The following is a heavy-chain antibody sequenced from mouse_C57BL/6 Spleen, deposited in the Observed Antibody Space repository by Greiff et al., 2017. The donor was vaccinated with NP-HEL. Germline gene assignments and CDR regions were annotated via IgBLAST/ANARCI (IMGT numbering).Heavy chain of an antibody. CDR3: ARGGLGRPWFAY. V-gene: IGHV1-80*01. J-gene: IGHJ3*01. CDR2: IYPGDGDT. D-gene: IGHD4-1*01. Sequence: QVQLQQSGAELVKPGASVKISCKASGYAFSSYWMNWVKQRPGKGLEWIGQIYPGDGDTNYNGKFKGKATLTADKSSSTAYMQLSSLTSEDSAVYFCARGGLGRPWFAYWGQGTLVTVSA. CDR1: GYAFSSYW.